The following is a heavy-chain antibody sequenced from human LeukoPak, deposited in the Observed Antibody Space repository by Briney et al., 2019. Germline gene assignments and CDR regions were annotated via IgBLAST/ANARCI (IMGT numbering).Heavy chain of an antibody. J-gene: IGHJ6*03. CDR3: ARGGTGPYYYYYMDV. Sequence: GGSLRLSCAASGFPFSSYRLNWVRTAPGKGLEWVSSISSTSTYIYYADSVKGRFTISRDNAKNSLYLQMNSLRAEDTAVYYCARGGTGPYYYYYMDVWGKGTTVTISS. D-gene: IGHD1-1*01. CDR1: GFPFSSYR. CDR2: ISSTSTYI. V-gene: IGHV3-21*01.